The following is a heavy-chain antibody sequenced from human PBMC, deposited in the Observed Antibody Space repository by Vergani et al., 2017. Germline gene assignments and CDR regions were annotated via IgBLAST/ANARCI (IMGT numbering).Heavy chain of an antibody. Sequence: EVQLLESGGSLKQPGGSVRFSCAASGFTFSTYAMHWVRQAPGKGLEWVSALTGGGGSTYYADSFKGRFIISRDNSRDTLYLQMNSLRPEDTATYYCVKHAGSYVNFFDSWGQGTLVTVSS. D-gene: IGHD1-26*01. CDR1: GFTFSTYA. CDR3: VKHAGSYVNFFDS. CDR2: LTGGGGST. V-gene: IGHV3-23*01. J-gene: IGHJ4*02.